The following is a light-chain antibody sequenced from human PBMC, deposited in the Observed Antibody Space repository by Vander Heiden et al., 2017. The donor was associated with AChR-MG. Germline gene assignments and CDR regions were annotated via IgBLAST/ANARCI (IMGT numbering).Light chain of an antibody. CDR2: SAS. J-gene: IGKJ2*02. CDR3: QQSDSAPRT. V-gene: IGKV1-39*01. CDR1: PNIFSQ. Sequence: DIQMPQSPSSLSASVGDRVTIACRATPNIFSQVYWYQQKPGKAPDRLIYSASSLRCWVPSRCSGSGYRTDFSLTIGSVHPEYSATYYCQQSDSAPRTFRQGTKLEIK.